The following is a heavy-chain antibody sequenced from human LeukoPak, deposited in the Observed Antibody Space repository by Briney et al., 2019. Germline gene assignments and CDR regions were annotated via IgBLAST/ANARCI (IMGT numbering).Heavy chain of an antibody. V-gene: IGHV4-59*01. CDR3: AREQDYGSGGYYWFDP. J-gene: IGHJ5*02. CDR1: GGSFTGYY. Sequence: PSETLSLTCAVYGGSFTGYYWSWIRQPPGKGLEWIGYIYYSGSTNYNPSLKSRVTISVDTSKNQFSLKLSSVTAADTAVYYCAREQDYGSGGYYWFDPWGQGTLVTVSS. D-gene: IGHD3-10*01. CDR2: IYYSGST.